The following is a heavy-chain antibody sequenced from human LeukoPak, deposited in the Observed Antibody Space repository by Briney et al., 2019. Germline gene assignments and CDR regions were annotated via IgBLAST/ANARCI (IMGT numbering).Heavy chain of an antibody. D-gene: IGHD1-14*01. CDR1: GFTFSRYG. CDR3: AKDDRGTSRYHDYYYYYGMDV. CDR2: ISYDGSNK. J-gene: IGHJ6*02. Sequence: PGKSLRLSCAASGFTFSRYGMHWVRQAPGKGLEWVAVISYDGSNKYYADSVKGRFTISRDNSKNTLYLQMNSLRAEDTAVYYCAKDDRGTSRYHDYYYYYGMDVWGQGTTVTVSS. V-gene: IGHV3-30*18.